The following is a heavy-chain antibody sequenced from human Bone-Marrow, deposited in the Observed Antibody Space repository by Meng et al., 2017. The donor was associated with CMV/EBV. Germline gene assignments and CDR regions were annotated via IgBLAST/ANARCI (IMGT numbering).Heavy chain of an antibody. CDR2: INHSGST. CDR3: ARGHYGNWFDP. V-gene: IGHV4-34*01. Sequence: SETLSLTCAVYGGSFSGYYWSWIRQPPGKGLEWIGEINHSGSTNYNPSLKSRVTISVDTSKNQFSLKLSSVTAADTAVYYCARGHYGNWFDPWGQGTLVNGSS. J-gene: IGHJ5*02. D-gene: IGHD3-10*01. CDR1: GGSFSGYY.